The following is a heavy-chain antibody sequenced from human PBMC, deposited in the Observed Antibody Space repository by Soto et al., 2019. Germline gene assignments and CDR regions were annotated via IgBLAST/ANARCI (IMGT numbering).Heavy chain of an antibody. Sequence: VQLLESGGGLVQPGGSLRLSCSASGFTFSSYAMTWVRQAPGKGLEWVSIINGGGASAYYADSVKGRFTISRNNSTNTLYLQMNSLRVEDTAIYYCAKEREAGWYYFDFWGQGILVTVSS. CDR3: AKEREAGWYYFDF. CDR2: INGGGASA. J-gene: IGHJ4*02. V-gene: IGHV3-23*01. CDR1: GFTFSSYA. D-gene: IGHD6-19*01.